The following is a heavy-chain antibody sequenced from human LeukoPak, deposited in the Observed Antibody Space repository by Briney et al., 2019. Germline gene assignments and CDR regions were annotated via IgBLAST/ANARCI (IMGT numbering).Heavy chain of an antibody. CDR3: GRDPKLGIRGYTYGYIDF. CDR1: GCTFTTYA. J-gene: IGHJ4*02. D-gene: IGHD5-18*01. V-gene: IGHV7-4-1*02. Sequence: ASVKVSRKTSGCTFTTYAISGVRQAPGQGLEWMGWINTNTGNPTYAQGFFTGRHVFSLDTSVNTAYLQITGLKADDTAVYYCGRDPKLGIRGYTYGYIDFWGQGTLVTVAS. CDR2: INTNTGNP.